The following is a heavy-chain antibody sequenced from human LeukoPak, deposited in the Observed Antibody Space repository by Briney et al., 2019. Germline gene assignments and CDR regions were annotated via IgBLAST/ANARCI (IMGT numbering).Heavy chain of an antibody. CDR3: ARVAAAGYYFDY. CDR1: AGSTSSSSYY. Sequence: PPETLSLTCTVSAGSTSSSSYYWGWIRQPPGKGLEWIGSIYYSGSTYYNPSLKSRVTISVDTSKNQFSLMLSSVTAADTAVYYCARVAAAGYYFDYWGQGTLVTVSS. V-gene: IGHV4-39*01. J-gene: IGHJ4*02. CDR2: IYYSGST. D-gene: IGHD6-13*01.